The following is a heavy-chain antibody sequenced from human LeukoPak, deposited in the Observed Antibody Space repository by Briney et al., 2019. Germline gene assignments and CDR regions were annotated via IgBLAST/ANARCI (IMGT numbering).Heavy chain of an antibody. J-gene: IGHJ4*02. CDR2: IIPIFGTA. Sequence: SVKVSCKASGGTFSSYAISWVRQAPGQGLEWMGGIIPIFGTANYAQKFQGRVTITADKSTSTAYMELSSLRSEDTAVYYCARPPQNFTMTGYYFDYWGQGTLVTVSS. CDR1: GGTFSSYA. V-gene: IGHV1-69*06. CDR3: ARPPQNFTMTGYYFDY. D-gene: IGHD3-22*01.